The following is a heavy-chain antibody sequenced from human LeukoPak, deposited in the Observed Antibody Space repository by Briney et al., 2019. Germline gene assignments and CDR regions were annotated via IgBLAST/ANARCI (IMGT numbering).Heavy chain of an antibody. Sequence: ASVKVSCKASGDTFSSYAISWVRQAPGQGLEWMGRIIPIFGIANYAQKFQGRVTITADKSTSTAYMELSSLRSEDTAVYYCASDLGYCSGGSCYAPGDWGQGTLVTVSS. CDR2: IIPIFGIA. CDR3: ASDLGYCSGGSCYAPGD. V-gene: IGHV1-69*04. J-gene: IGHJ4*02. CDR1: GDTFSSYA. D-gene: IGHD2-15*01.